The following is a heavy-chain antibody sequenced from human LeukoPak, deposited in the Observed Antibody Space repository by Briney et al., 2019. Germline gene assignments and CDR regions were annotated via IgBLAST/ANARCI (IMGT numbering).Heavy chain of an antibody. D-gene: IGHD5-18*01. CDR1: GYSFSTFA. CDR3: ARTTEGGYTYNYFYYYYMDV. J-gene: IGHJ6*03. V-gene: IGHV3-7*01. Sequence: GGALRLSCAASGYSFSTFAMFWVRQPPGGGRERVANTKQEGREKYYVDSVKGRFTISRENAKNSLYLQMNSLRAEDTAVYYCARTTEGGYTYNYFYYYYMDVWGKGTTVTISS. CDR2: TKQEGREK.